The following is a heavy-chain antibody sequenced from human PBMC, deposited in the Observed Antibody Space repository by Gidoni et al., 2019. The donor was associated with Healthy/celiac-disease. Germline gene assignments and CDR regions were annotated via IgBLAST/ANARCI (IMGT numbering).Heavy chain of an antibody. CDR2: IRWNSGSI. J-gene: IGHJ3*02. CDR3: AKDIVATTGQRGAFDI. CDR1: GFTFDAYD. D-gene: IGHD5-12*01. V-gene: IGHV3-9*01. Sequence: EVQLVESGGGLVQPGRSLRLSCAASGFTFDAYDMHWVRQAPGKGLEWVSGIRWNSGSIGYADSVKGRFTISRDNAKNSLYLQMNSLRAEDTALYYCAKDIVATTGQRGAFDIWGQGTMVTVSS.